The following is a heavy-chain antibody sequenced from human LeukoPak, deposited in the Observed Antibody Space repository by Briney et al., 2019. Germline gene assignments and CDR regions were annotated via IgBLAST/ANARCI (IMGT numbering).Heavy chain of an antibody. Sequence: SETLSLTCTVSGGSISSSSYYWGWIRQPPGKGLEWIGSIYYSGSTYYNPSLKSRVTISVDTSKNQFSLKLSSVTAADTAVYYCARRGIVVVPAAAYFDYWGQGTLVTVSS. CDR2: IYYSGST. D-gene: IGHD2-2*01. CDR1: GGSISSSSYY. J-gene: IGHJ4*02. CDR3: ARRGIVVVPAAAYFDY. V-gene: IGHV4-39*07.